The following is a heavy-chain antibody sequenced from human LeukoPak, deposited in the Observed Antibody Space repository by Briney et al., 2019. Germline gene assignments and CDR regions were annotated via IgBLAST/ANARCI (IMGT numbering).Heavy chain of an antibody. V-gene: IGHV3-30*04. CDR3: AKSKATVVIDY. Sequence: PGGSLRLSCAASGFTFSNYAIHWVRQAPGKGLEWVAVLSYDGSYKYYADSVKGRFTISRDNSKNTLYLQMNSLRAEDTAVYYCAKSKATVVIDYWGQGTLVTVSS. J-gene: IGHJ4*02. D-gene: IGHD4-23*01. CDR2: LSYDGSYK. CDR1: GFTFSNYA.